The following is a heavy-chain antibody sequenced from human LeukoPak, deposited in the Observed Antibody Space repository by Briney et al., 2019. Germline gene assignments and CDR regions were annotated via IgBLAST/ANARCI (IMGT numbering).Heavy chain of an antibody. CDR1: GFTFSDHY. V-gene: IGHV3-72*01. D-gene: IGHD6-19*01. J-gene: IGHJ4*02. Sequence: GGSLRLSCAASGFTFSDHYMDWVRQAPGKGLEWVGRTGNKANSYTTEYAASVKGRFTISRDDSKNSLFLQMNSLKSEDTAVYYCARGNTSAWYPFDYWGQGTLATVSS. CDR3: ARGNTSAWYPFDY. CDR2: TGNKANSYTT.